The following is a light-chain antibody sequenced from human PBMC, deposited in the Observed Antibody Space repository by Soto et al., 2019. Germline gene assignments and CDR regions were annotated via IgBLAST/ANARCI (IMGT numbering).Light chain of an antibody. Sequence: QSALTQPASGSGSLGQSITISCTGTGSDIAGYNYISWYQQLPGKAPKLMIYEVTIRPSGISNRFSGSKSGNTASLTISGLQAEDEADYFCTSFTSTSSLYVFGTGTKLTVL. CDR1: GSDIAGYNY. CDR3: TSFTSTSSLYV. J-gene: IGLJ1*01. CDR2: EVT. V-gene: IGLV2-14*01.